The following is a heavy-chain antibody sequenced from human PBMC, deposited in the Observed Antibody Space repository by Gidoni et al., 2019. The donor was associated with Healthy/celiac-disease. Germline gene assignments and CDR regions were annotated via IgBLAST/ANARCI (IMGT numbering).Heavy chain of an antibody. Sequence: QVQLVESGGGVVQPGRSLRLSCEASGFTFSSYARHWVRQAPGKGLEWVAVISYDGSNKYYADSVKGRFTISRDNSKNTLYLQMNSLRAEDTAVYYCARDLYGSGSPQYFQHWGQGTLVTVSS. J-gene: IGHJ1*01. D-gene: IGHD3-10*01. CDR1: GFTFSSYA. V-gene: IGHV3-30-3*01. CDR2: ISYDGSNK. CDR3: ARDLYGSGSPQYFQH.